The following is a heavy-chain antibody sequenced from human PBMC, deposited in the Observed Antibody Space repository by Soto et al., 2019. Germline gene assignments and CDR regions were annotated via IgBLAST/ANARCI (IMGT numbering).Heavy chain of an antibody. Sequence: GGSLRLSCAASGFTFSSYVMSWVRQAPGKGLEWVSTVSSSGGGTYYADSVKGRFTISRDNSKNTLYLQMNSLRAEDTAVYYCAKSPGSIVVPAARGIIDYWGQGTLVTVSS. J-gene: IGHJ4*02. D-gene: IGHD2-2*01. V-gene: IGHV3-23*01. CDR1: GFTFSSYV. CDR3: AKSPGSIVVPAARGIIDY. CDR2: VSSSGGGT.